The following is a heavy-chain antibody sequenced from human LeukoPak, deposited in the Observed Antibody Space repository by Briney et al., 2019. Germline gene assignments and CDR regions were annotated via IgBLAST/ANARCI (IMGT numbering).Heavy chain of an antibody. V-gene: IGHV1-69*05. CDR2: IIPIFGTA. CDR3: ARGELYYYDSSGSSFDY. CDR1: GGTFSSYA. Sequence: GASVKVSCKASGGTFSSYAISWVRQAPGQGLEWMGGIIPIFGTANYAQKFQGRVTITTDESTSTAYMELSSLRSEDTAVYCCARGELYYYDSSGSSFDYWGQGTLVTVSS. J-gene: IGHJ4*02. D-gene: IGHD3-22*01.